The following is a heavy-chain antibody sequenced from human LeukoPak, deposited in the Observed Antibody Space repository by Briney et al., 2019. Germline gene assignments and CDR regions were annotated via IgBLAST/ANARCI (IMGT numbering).Heavy chain of an antibody. Sequence: GASLQISCQGSGYRFTSYWISWVRQMPGKGLEWMGRIDPSDSYTNYSPSFQGHVTISADKSISTAYLQWSSLKASDTAMYYCARHADPGYYFDYWGQGTLVTVSS. CDR2: IDPSDSYT. D-gene: IGHD2-2*01. V-gene: IGHV5-10-1*01. CDR1: GYRFTSYW. CDR3: ARHADPGYYFDY. J-gene: IGHJ4*02.